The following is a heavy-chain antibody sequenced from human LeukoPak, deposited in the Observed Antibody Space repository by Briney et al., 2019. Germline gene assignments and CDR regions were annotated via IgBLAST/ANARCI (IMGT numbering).Heavy chain of an antibody. CDR1: GFTFSDYY. CDR3: ARGDIVVVVAAAFDY. J-gene: IGHJ4*02. D-gene: IGHD2-15*01. Sequence: GGSLRLSCAASGFTFSDYYMSWIRQAPGKGLEWVSYISSSGSTKYYADSVKGRFTISRDNAKNSLYLQMNSLRAEDTAVYYCARGDIVVVVAAAFDYWGQGTLVTVSS. CDR2: ISSSGSTK. V-gene: IGHV3-11*04.